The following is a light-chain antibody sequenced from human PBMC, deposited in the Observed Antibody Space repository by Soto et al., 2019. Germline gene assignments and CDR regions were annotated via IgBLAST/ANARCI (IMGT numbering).Light chain of an antibody. Sequence: DIQMTQSPSTLSASVGDRVTITCRASQTISNWLAWYQQKPGKAPTLLIYDASTLERGVPSRFSGTGSGTEFTLSIDSLQPDDFATYYCQQYHTSSITFG. J-gene: IGKJ5*01. CDR2: DAS. CDR1: QTISNW. V-gene: IGKV1-5*01. CDR3: QQYHTSSIT.